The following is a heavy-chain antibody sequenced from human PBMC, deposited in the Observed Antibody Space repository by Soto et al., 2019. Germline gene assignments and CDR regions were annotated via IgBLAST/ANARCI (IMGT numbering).Heavy chain of an antibody. Sequence: ETLSLTCAVYGGSFSGYYWSWIRQPPGKGLEWIGEINHSGSTNYNPSLKSRVTISVDTSKNQFSLKLSSVTAADTAVYYCARPPESGWIPFDYRGQGTLVTVSS. CDR1: GGSFSGYY. CDR2: INHSGST. D-gene: IGHD6-19*01. V-gene: IGHV4-34*01. CDR3: ARPPESGWIPFDY. J-gene: IGHJ4*02.